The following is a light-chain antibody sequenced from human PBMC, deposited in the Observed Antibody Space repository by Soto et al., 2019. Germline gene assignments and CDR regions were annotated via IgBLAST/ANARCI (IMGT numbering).Light chain of an antibody. Sequence: DIQMTQSASSLSASVGDRVTITCQASQVISNYLNWYQQKPGKAPKLLIYDISTLEIGVQSRFRGSGSGTDFTFTITGLHPEDIATYYCQQYENLPYPCGQGTKLEI. CDR3: QQYENLPYP. CDR1: QVISNY. V-gene: IGKV1-33*01. J-gene: IGKJ2*01. CDR2: DIS.